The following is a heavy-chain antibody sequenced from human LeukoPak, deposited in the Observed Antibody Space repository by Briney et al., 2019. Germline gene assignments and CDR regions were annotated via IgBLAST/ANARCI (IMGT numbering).Heavy chain of an antibody. CDR3: ARSRYYYDSSGYCY. CDR2: INPNSGGT. Sequence: ASVKVSCKASGYTFTGYYMHWVRQAPGQGLEWMGWINPNSGGTNYAQKFQGRVTMTRDTSISTAYMELSRLRSDDTAVYYCARSRYYYDSSGYCYWGQGTLVTVSS. CDR1: GYTFTGYY. J-gene: IGHJ4*02. V-gene: IGHV1-2*02. D-gene: IGHD3-22*01.